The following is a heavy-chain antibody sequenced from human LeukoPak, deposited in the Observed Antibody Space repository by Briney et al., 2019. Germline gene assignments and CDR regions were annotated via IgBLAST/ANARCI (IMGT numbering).Heavy chain of an antibody. J-gene: IGHJ5*02. CDR1: GFTFSSYW. CDR3: ARGGTPQVRVAINWFDP. Sequence: PGGSLRLSCAASGFTFSSYWMTWVRQAPGKGLEWLANIKQEGSDKYYVDSVRGRFTVSRDNAKNSLYLQMNTLRAEDTAVYYCARGGTPQVRVAINWFDPWGQGTLVTVSP. V-gene: IGHV3-7*03. D-gene: IGHD3-16*01. CDR2: IKQEGSDK.